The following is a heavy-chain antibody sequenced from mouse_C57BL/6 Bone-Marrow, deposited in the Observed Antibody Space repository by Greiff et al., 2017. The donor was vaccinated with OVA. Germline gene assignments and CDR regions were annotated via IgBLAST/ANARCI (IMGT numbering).Heavy chain of an antibody. CDR2: ISSGGSYT. D-gene: IGHD2-13*01. J-gene: IGHJ3*01. CDR3: ARLVRYAY. Sequence: EVQRVESGGDLVKPGGSLKLSCAASGFTFSSYGMSWVRQTPDQRLEWVATISSGGSYTYYPDSVKGRFTISRDNAKNTLYLQMSSLKSEDTAMYYCARLVRYAYWGQGTLVTVSA. CDR1: GFTFSSYG. V-gene: IGHV5-6*01.